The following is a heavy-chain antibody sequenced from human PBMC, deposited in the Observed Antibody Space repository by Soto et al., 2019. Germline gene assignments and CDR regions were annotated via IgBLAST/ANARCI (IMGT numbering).Heavy chain of an antibody. CDR2: IIPIFGTA. J-gene: IGHJ5*02. CDR3: ARVTRGGGYSGYDFDNWFDP. Sequence: SVKVSCKASGGTFSSYAISWVRQAPGQGLEWMGGIIPIFGTANYAQKFQGRVTITADESTSTAYMELSSLRSEDTAVYYCARVTRGGGYSGYDFDNWFDPWGQGTLVTVSS. D-gene: IGHD5-12*01. V-gene: IGHV1-69*13. CDR1: GGTFSSYA.